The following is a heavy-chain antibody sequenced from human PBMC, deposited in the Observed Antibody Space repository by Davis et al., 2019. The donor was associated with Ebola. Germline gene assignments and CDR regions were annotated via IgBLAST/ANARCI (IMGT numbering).Heavy chain of an antibody. J-gene: IGHJ4*02. CDR2: ISSSSSYI. CDR3: AREGGRFLEWFLGDY. Sequence: GESLKISCAASGFTFSSYSMNWVRQAPGKGLEWVSSISSSSSYIYYADSVKGRFTISRDNAKNSLYLQMNSLRAEDTAVYYCAREGGRFLEWFLGDYWGQGTLVTVSS. V-gene: IGHV3-21*01. CDR1: GFTFSSYS. D-gene: IGHD3-3*01.